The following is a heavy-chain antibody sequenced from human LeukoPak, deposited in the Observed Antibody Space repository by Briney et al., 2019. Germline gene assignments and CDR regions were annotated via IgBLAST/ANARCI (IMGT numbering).Heavy chain of an antibody. D-gene: IGHD6-19*01. CDR2: ISGSGSPI. J-gene: IGHJ4*02. CDR3: ARQWLALDY. V-gene: IGHV3-48*01. CDR1: GFTFDDYG. Sequence: GGSLRLSCAASGFTFDDYGMSWVRQAPGKGLEWISYISGSGSPIYFAESVKGRFTISRDNAENSVYLQMNSLRVEDTAVHYCARQWLALDYWGQGTLVTVSS.